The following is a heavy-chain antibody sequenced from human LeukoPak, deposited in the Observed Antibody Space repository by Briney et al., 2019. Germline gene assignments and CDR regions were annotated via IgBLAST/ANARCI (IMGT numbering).Heavy chain of an antibody. Sequence: ASVKVSCKTSGYTFTSYGLSWVRQAPGQGLEWMGWISAYNGNTNYAQKLQGRVTMTTDTSTSTAYMELRSLRSDDTAVYYCARDQGIYSSSSPPDYWGQGTLVTVSS. CDR1: GYTFTSYG. CDR3: ARDQGIYSSSSPPDY. D-gene: IGHD6-6*01. CDR2: ISAYNGNT. J-gene: IGHJ4*02. V-gene: IGHV1-18*01.